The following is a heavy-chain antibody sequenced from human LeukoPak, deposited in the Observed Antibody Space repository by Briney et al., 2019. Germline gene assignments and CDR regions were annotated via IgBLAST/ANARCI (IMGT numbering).Heavy chain of an antibody. CDR1: GYTFTSYD. V-gene: IGHV1-8*01. J-gene: IGHJ6*02. CDR2: MNPNSGNT. CDR3: ARVGGVYYYYYGMDV. D-gene: IGHD3-16*01. Sequence: ASVKVSCKASGYTFTSYDINWVRQATGQGLEWMGWMNPNSGNTGYAQKFQGRVTMTRNTSISTAYMELSSLRSEDTAAYYCARVGGVYYYYYGMDVWGQGTTVTVSS.